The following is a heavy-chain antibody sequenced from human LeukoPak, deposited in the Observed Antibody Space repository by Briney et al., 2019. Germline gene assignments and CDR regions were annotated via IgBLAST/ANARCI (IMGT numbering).Heavy chain of an antibody. J-gene: IGHJ4*02. V-gene: IGHV3-33*01. CDR3: ARQTTVATDC. D-gene: IGHD4-23*01. CDR1: GFSFSSYG. CDR2: IWFDGTNK. Sequence: ATSLRLSCAASGFSFSSYGMHWVRQATGKGLEWVALIWFDGTNKYYADSVKGRFTISRDNSNNTLYLQMNSLRVEDTAVYYCARQTTVATDCWGQGTLVTVSS.